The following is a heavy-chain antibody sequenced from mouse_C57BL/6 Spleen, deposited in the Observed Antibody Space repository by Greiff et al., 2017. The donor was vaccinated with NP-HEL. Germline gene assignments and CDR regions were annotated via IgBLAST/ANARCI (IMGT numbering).Heavy chain of an antibody. CDR2: IYPGDGDT. D-gene: IGHD1-1*01. J-gene: IGHJ1*03. Sequence: QVQLKESGPELVKPGASVKISCKASGYAFSSSWMNWVKQRPGKGLEWIGRIYPGDGDTNYNGKFKGKATLTADKSSSTAYMQLSSLTSEDSAVYFCARSPPLIRGGRSYWYFDVWGTGTTVTVSS. V-gene: IGHV1-82*01. CDR1: GYAFSSSW. CDR3: ARSPPLIRGGRSYWYFDV.